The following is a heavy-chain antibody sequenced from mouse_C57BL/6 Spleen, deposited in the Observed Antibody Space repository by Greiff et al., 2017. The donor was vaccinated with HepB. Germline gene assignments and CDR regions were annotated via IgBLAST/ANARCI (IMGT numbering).Heavy chain of an antibody. CDR3: ARHGVATKFFDY. CDR1: GFTFSSYG. Sequence: EVQGVESGGDLVKPGGSLKLSCAASGFTFSSYGMSWVRQTPDKRLEWVATISSGGSYTYYPDSVKGRFTISRDNAKNTLYLQMSSLKSEDTAMYDCARHGVATKFFDYWGQGTTLTVSS. V-gene: IGHV5-6*01. D-gene: IGHD1-1*01. CDR2: ISSGGSYT. J-gene: IGHJ2*01.